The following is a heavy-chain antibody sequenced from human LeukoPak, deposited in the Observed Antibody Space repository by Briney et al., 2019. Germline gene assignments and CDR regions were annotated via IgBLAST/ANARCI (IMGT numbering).Heavy chain of an antibody. J-gene: IGHJ4*02. Sequence: KTGGSLRLSCAVSGFTFSSYSMNWVRQAPGKGVEWVSSISSSSSYIYYADSVKGRFTISRDNAKNSLCLQMNSLRAEDTAVYYCAREIIDYYDSSGPYWGQGTLVTVSS. V-gene: IGHV3-21*01. D-gene: IGHD3-22*01. CDR2: ISSSSSYI. CDR3: AREIIDYYDSSGPY. CDR1: GFTFSSYS.